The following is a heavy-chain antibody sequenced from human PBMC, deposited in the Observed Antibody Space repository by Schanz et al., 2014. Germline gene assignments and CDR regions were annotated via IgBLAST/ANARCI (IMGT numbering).Heavy chain of an antibody. CDR1: GFTFSSYS. D-gene: IGHD3-10*01. V-gene: IGHV3-48*04. Sequence: EVQLVESGGGWVQPGGSLRLSCAASGFTFSSYSMNWVRQAPGKGLEWVSYVSRSTPDIYYADSVKGRFTISRDNAKNSLFLQMNSLRAEDTAVYYCAKQHIVRGVIYLNWFDSWGQGTLVTVSS. CDR3: AKQHIVRGVIYLNWFDS. CDR2: VSRSTPDI. J-gene: IGHJ5*01.